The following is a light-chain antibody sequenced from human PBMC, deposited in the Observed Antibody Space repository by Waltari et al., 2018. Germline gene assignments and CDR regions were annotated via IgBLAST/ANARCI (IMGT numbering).Light chain of an antibody. CDR1: QTISTW. Sequence: DIQMTQSPSILSASVGDRVTITCRASQTISTWLAWYQQKPGKAPKLLIYQASNLESGVPSRFSGSGSGTEFTLTISRLQPDDFATYYCQQYNAFSVTFGQGTRVEIK. V-gene: IGKV1-5*03. CDR3: QQYNAFSVT. J-gene: IGKJ5*01. CDR2: QAS.